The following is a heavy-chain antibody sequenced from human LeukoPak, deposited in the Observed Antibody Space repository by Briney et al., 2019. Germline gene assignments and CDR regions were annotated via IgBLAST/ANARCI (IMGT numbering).Heavy chain of an antibody. D-gene: IGHD5-18*01. CDR2: IYPGDSDT. J-gene: IGHJ4*02. CDR1: GYSFTSYW. V-gene: IGHV5-51*01. CDR3: ARQDSVDTAMAPSDY. Sequence: GESLKISCKGSGYSFTSYWIGWVRQMPGKGLEWMGIIYPGDSDTRYSPSFQGQVTISADKSISTAYLQWSSLKASDTAMYYCARQDSVDTAMAPSDYWGQGTLVTVSS.